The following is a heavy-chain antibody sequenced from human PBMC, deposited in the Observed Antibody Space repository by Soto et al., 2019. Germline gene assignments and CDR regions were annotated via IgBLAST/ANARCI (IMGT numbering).Heavy chain of an antibody. Sequence: SETLSLTCTVSGCSITSGNYYWSWIRQPPGKGLEWIGFISYSGSTHYSLSLKSRVTISVDTSKNQFSLNLSFVTAADTAVYYCATMGTPATGLYYFDYWGQG. D-gene: IGHD5-18*01. J-gene: IGHJ4*02. CDR3: ATMGTPATGLYYFDY. CDR1: GCSITSGNYY. CDR2: ISYSGST. V-gene: IGHV4-30-4*01.